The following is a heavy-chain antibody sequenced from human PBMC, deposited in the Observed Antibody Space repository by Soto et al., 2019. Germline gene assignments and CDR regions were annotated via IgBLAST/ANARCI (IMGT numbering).Heavy chain of an antibody. D-gene: IGHD6-19*01. Sequence: QVQLLQSGAEVKKPGSSVRVSCEASGGTFRTNAISWVRQAPGQRLEWMGEIIPIFGTVNYAQKFQGRVTITADESTTTVYMDLRSLRSEDTAVYYCAKGAVAGTPTSYYYYGMDVW. CDR3: AKGAVAGTPTSYYYYGMDV. J-gene: IGHJ6*01. V-gene: IGHV1-69*12. CDR1: GGTFRTNA. CDR2: IIPIFGTV.